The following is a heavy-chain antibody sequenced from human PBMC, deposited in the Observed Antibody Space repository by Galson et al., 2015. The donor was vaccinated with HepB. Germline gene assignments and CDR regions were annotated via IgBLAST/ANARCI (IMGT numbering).Heavy chain of an antibody. D-gene: IGHD1-26*01. CDR2: ISWDGGST. CDR3: AKARGGRECAHYYVMDV. Sequence: SLRLSCAASGFTFDDYTMHWVRQAPGKGLEWVSRISWDGGSTYYADSVKGRFTISSDNSKNTLYLQMNSLRIEDAALYYCAKARGGRECAHYYVMDVWGQGTLVTVSS. V-gene: IGHV3-43*01. CDR1: GFTFDDYT. J-gene: IGHJ6*02.